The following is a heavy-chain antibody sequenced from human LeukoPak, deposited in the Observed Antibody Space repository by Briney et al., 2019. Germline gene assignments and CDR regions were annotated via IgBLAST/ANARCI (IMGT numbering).Heavy chain of an antibody. V-gene: IGHV4-59*01. Sequence: SETLSLTCTVSGGSISSYYWSWIRQPPGKGLEWIGYIYYSGSTNYNPSLKSRVTKSVDTSKNQFSLKLSSVTAADTAVYYCARDYTGDSAFDIWGQGTMVTVSS. J-gene: IGHJ3*02. D-gene: IGHD7-27*01. CDR2: IYYSGST. CDR3: ARDYTGDSAFDI. CDR1: GGSISSYY.